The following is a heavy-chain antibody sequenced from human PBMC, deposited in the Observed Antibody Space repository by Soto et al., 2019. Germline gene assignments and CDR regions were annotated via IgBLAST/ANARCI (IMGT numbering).Heavy chain of an antibody. CDR3: ARTSRVPLVVVTAQSAGMDV. CDR1: GGTFSSYT. J-gene: IGHJ6*02. Sequence: QVQLVQSGAEVKKPGSSVKVSCKASGGTFSSYTISWVRQAPGQGLEWMGRIIPILGIANYAQKFQGRVTITADKSTSTAYMELSSLRSEDTAVYYCARTSRVPLVVVTAQSAGMDVWGQGTTVTVSS. CDR2: IIPILGIA. D-gene: IGHD2-21*02. V-gene: IGHV1-69*02.